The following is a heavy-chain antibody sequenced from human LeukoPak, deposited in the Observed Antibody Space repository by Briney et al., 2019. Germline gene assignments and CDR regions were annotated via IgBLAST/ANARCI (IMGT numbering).Heavy chain of an antibody. D-gene: IGHD5-18*01. J-gene: IGHJ4*02. CDR2: INRDGSRT. V-gene: IGHV3-74*01. CDR1: GFSFSGHW. Sequence: QTGGSLRLSCTASGFSFSGHWMHWARQLPGKGLVWVSRINRDGSRTDYADSVKGRFTISRDDAKNTLYLQVNSLRAEDTAVYFCARGGSDTAMAHDYWGQGTLVTVSS. CDR3: ARGGSDTAMAHDY.